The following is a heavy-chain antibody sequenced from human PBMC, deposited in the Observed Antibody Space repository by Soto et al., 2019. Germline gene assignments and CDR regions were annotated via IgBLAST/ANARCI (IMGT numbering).Heavy chain of an antibody. V-gene: IGHV1-2*04. CDR2: INPNSGGT. J-gene: IGHJ4*02. D-gene: IGHD2-2*01. CDR1: GYTFTVYY. CDR3: AVPVGYCSSTSCPPGH. Sequence: ASVKVSCKASGYTFTVYYMHCVRQSPLQGLEWMGWINPNSGGTNYAQKFQGWVTMTRDTSISTAYMELSRLRSDDTAVYYCAVPVGYCSSTSCPPGHWGQGTLVTVSS.